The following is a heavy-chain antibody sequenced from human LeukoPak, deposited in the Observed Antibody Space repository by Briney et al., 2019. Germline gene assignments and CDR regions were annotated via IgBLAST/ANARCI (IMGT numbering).Heavy chain of an antibody. Sequence: SETLSLTCAVYGGSIRGYYWSWIRQPPGKGLEWIWEINHSGSPNYNPSLESRVTISEDTSKNHFSLMLRSVTAADTAVYYCARGPGASVDFWGQGTLVTVSS. CDR3: ARGPGASVDF. D-gene: IGHD2-2*01. J-gene: IGHJ4*02. CDR1: GGSIRGYY. CDR2: INHSGSP. V-gene: IGHV4-34*01.